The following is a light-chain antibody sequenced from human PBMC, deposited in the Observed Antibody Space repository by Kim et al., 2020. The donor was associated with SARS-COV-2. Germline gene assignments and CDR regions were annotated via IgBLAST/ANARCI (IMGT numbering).Light chain of an antibody. CDR1: NSDVGNYTF. J-gene: IGLJ2*01. CDR2: EVN. V-gene: IGLV2-23*02. CDR3: CSYAGSNTLV. Sequence: GQSITIAPAGTNSDVGNYTFGAWYQHHPCKAPKLMIYEVNKRPSGVSNRFSGSKSGNTASLTISGLQAEDEADYYCCSYAGSNTLVFGGGTQLTVL.